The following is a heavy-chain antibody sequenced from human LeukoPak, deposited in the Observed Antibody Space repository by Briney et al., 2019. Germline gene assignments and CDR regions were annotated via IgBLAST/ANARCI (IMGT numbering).Heavy chain of an antibody. CDR2: IYPADSDT. J-gene: IGHJ6*03. V-gene: IGHV5-51*01. D-gene: IGHD5-18*01. CDR1: GYSFTSYW. Sequence: GESLKISCKGSGYSFTSYWIGWVRQMPGKGLEWMGIIYPADSDTRYSPSFQGQVTISADKSINTAYLQWSSLKASDTAMYYCARRAQGYSYGPSYYYYMDVWGKGTTVTVSS. CDR3: ARRAQGYSYGPSYYYYMDV.